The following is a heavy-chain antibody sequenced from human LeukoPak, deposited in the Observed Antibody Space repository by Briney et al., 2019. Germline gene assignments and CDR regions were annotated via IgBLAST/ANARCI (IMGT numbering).Heavy chain of an antibody. Sequence: SETLSLTCTVSGGSISSYYWSWIRQPAGTALEWIGRIYTSGTITYNPSLKSRVTMSVVTSKNQFSLKLSSVTAADTAVYYCARDSGTTGGVKFDPWGQGTLVTVSS. J-gene: IGHJ5*02. CDR1: GGSISSYY. D-gene: IGHD3-16*01. CDR2: IYTSGTI. V-gene: IGHV4-4*07. CDR3: ARDSGTTGGVKFDP.